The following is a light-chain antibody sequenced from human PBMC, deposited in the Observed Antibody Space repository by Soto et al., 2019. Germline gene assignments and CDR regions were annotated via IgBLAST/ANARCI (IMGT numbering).Light chain of an antibody. CDR1: QRILYSSNNKNQ. CDR3: QQYYSPPYT. Sequence: DIVMTQSPDSLAVSLGERATINCKSSQRILYSSNNKNQLAWYQQKPGQPPKLLFYWASTRESGVPDRFSGSESGTDFTLTISSLQAEDVAVYYCQQYYSPPYTVGQGTKLEI. CDR2: WAS. V-gene: IGKV4-1*01. J-gene: IGKJ2*01.